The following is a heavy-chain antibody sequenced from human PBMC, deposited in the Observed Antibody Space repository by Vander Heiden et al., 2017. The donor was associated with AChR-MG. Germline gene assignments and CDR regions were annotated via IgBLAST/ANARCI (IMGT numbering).Heavy chain of an antibody. V-gene: IGHV1-8*01. CDR3: ARGGRRGGAQSYYYYYYRDV. J-gene: IGHJ6*03. Sequence: QSQLVQSGAAVKKPGASVKVSCKASGYTFTSYDINGGGQAAGQGLEWMGWRNHNSENTGYAQKFQGRVTMTRKTSISTAYMELSSLRSEDKAGYYCARGGRRGGAQSYYYYYYRDVWGKGTTVTVSS. CDR1: GYTFTSYD. CDR2: RNHNSENT. D-gene: IGHD2-15*01.